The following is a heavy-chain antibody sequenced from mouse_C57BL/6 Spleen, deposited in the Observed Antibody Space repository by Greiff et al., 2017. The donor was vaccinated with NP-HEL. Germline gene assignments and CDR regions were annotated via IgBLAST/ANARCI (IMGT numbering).Heavy chain of an antibody. D-gene: IGHD3-3*01. CDR2: IYPGSGNT. CDR1: GYSFTSYY. Sequence: QVQLQQSGPELVKPGASVKISCKASGYSFTSYYIHWVKQRPGQGLEWIGWIYPGSGNTKYNEKFKGKATLTADTSSSTAYMQLSSLTSEDSAVYYCARRAYYAMDYWGQVTSVTVSS. V-gene: IGHV1-66*01. CDR3: ARRAYYAMDY. J-gene: IGHJ4*01.